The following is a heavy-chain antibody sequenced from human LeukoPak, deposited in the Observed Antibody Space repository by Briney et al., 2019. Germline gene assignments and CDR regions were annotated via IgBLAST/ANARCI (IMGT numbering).Heavy chain of an antibody. J-gene: IGHJ4*02. D-gene: IGHD3-16*02. V-gene: IGHV4-34*01. CDR2: INHSGST. CDR1: GGSFSGYY. Sequence: PSETLSLTCAVYGGSFSGYYWSWIRQPPGKGLEWIGEINHSGSTYYNPSLKSRVTISVDTSKNQFSLKLSSVTAADTAVYYCAREAILYDYVWGSYRSYYFDYWGQGTLVTVSS. CDR3: AREAILYDYVWGSYRSYYFDY.